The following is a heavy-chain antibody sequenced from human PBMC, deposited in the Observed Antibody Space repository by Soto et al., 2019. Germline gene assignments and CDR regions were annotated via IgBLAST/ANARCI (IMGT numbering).Heavy chain of an antibody. Sequence: LSCAASGFAFSSYGMNWVRQAPGKGLEWVSSISSNNFIYYADSLRGRFTISRDNAKNSLFLQMNSLRPEDTAVYYCARDDCTSTSCYNQFEYWGKGTLVTVPQ. CDR3: ARDDCTSTSCYNQFEY. CDR1: GFAFSSYG. V-gene: IGHV3-21*01. J-gene: IGHJ4*02. CDR2: ISSNNFI. D-gene: IGHD2-2*02.